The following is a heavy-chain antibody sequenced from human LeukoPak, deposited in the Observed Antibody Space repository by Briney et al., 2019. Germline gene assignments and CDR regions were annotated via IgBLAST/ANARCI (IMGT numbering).Heavy chain of an antibody. CDR1: GYTFIRHW. CDR3: ARDRASIVVVAATLYNWFDP. V-gene: IGHV1-46*01. Sequence: ASVKVSCKASGYTFIRHWMHWVRQAPGQGLEWMGIINPNGGTTVYAQKFQGRVTLTRDMSTSTAYMELSSLRSEDTAVYYCARDRASIVVVAATLYNWFDPWGQGTLVTVSS. CDR2: INPNGGTT. D-gene: IGHD2-15*01. J-gene: IGHJ5*02.